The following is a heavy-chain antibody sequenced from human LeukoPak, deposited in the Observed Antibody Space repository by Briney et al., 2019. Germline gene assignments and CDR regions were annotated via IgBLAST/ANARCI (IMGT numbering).Heavy chain of an antibody. Sequence: PSETLSLTCAVYGGSFSGYYWSWIRQPPGKGLEWIGEINHTGSTNYNPSLKSRVTISVDTSKNQFSLKLSSVTAADTAVYYCARAIPTGDYFDYWGQGTLVTVSS. D-gene: IGHD1-14*01. CDR2: INHTGST. J-gene: IGHJ4*02. V-gene: IGHV4-34*01. CDR1: GGSFSGYY. CDR3: ARAIPTGDYFDY.